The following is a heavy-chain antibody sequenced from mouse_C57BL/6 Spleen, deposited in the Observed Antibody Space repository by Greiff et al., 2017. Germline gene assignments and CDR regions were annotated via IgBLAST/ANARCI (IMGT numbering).Heavy chain of an antibody. J-gene: IGHJ1*03. CDR1: GYTFTSYW. D-gene: IGHD1-1*01. V-gene: IGHV1-55*01. CDR2: IYPGSGST. CDR3: GRQGIAYYGSSRYFDV. Sequence: QVQLQQPGAELVKPGASVTMSCKASGYTFTSYWITWVKQRPGQGLEWIGDIYPGSGSTNYNEKFKSKATLTVDTSSSPAYMQLSSLTSDDAGVYYGGRQGIAYYGSSRYFDVWGTGTTVTVSS.